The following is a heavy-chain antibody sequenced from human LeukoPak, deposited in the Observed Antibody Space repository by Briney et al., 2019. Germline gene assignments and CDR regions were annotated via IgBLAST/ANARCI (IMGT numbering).Heavy chain of an antibody. D-gene: IGHD3-3*01. Sequence: KPSETLSLTCTVSGGSISSSSYYWGWIRQPPGKGLEWIGSIYYSGSTYYNPSLKSRVTISVDTSKNQFSLKLSSVTAADTAVYYCARHSAINPYYDFWSGYYPGSFDYWGQGTLVTVSS. J-gene: IGHJ4*02. CDR2: IYYSGST. CDR1: GGSISSSSYY. V-gene: IGHV4-39*01. CDR3: ARHSAINPYYDFWSGYYPGSFDY.